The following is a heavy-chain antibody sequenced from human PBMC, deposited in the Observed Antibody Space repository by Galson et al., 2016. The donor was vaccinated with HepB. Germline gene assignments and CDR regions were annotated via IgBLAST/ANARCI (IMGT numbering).Heavy chain of an antibody. CDR1: GGSISSNSYY. CDR2: IYYVGNT. V-gene: IGHV4-39*01. J-gene: IGHJ5*02. CDR3: ARHARLLSWFDP. Sequence: ETLSLTCTVSGGSISSNSYYWGWIRQPPGKGQEWIGSIYYVGNTYYNPSLKSRVIISIDTSNNRVSLKLRSVTAADTAVYYCARHARLLSWFDPWGQGSLVTVSS. D-gene: IGHD5-12*01.